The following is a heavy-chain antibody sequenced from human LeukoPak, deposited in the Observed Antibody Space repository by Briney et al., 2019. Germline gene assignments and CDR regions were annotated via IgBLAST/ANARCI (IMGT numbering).Heavy chain of an antibody. Sequence: SSETLSLTCTVSGGSISNYYWSWFRQPPGKGLEWIEYIYYNGNTDHNPSLRNRLTMSVDTPKNHFSLRLSSVTAADTAVYFCARHCETCSGDYCFLDYFDYWGQGILVTVSS. V-gene: IGHV4-59*08. CDR3: ARHCETCSGDYCFLDYFDY. J-gene: IGHJ4*02. D-gene: IGHD2-21*01. CDR1: GGSISNYY. CDR2: IYYNGNT.